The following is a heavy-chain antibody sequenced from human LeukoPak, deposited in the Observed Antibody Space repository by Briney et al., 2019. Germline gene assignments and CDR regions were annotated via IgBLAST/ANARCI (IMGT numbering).Heavy chain of an antibody. D-gene: IGHD3-3*01. V-gene: IGHV1-18*01. J-gene: IGHJ4*02. CDR2: ISAYNGNT. Sequence: ASVKVSCKASGYTFTSYGISWVRQAPGQGLEWMGWISAYNGNTNYAQKLQGRVTMTTDTSTSTAYMELRSLRSDDTAVYYCARDESLEYYDFWSGYSSFDYWGQGTLVTVSS. CDR3: ARDESLEYYDFWSGYSSFDY. CDR1: GYTFTSYG.